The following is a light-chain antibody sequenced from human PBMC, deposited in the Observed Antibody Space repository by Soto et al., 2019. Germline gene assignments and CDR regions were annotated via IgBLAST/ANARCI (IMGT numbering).Light chain of an antibody. Sequence: DIQMTQSPSSLSASVGDRVTITCRASQSIGSYLNWYQHKPGKAPKLLIHSATILQGGVPSRFSGSESGTDFTLTITNLQPGDFATYFCQQSYTAPHFGQGTKLVIK. CDR1: QSIGSY. CDR3: QQSYTAPH. J-gene: IGKJ2*01. CDR2: SAT. V-gene: IGKV1-39*01.